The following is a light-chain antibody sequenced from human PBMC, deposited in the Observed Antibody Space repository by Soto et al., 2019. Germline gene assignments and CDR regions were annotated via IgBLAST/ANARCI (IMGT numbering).Light chain of an antibody. CDR3: QQYGSSPQT. J-gene: IGKJ1*01. Sequence: EIELTQSPGTLSLSPGERSTLSCRVSQSVSSSYLAWYQQKPGQAPRLLIYGASSRATGIPDRFSGSGSGTDFTLTISRLEPEDFAVYYCQQYGSSPQTFGQGTKVDIK. CDR1: QSVSSSY. CDR2: GAS. V-gene: IGKV3-20*01.